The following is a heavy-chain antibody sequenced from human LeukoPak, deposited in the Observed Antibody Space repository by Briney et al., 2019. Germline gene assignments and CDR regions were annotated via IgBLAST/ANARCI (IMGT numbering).Heavy chain of an antibody. CDR3: ARDLGHYSSISHGDY. D-gene: IGHD6-13*01. Sequence: GGSLRLSCAASGFTFSTYSMNWVRQAPGKGLEWVSYIRSSGTTTYYADSVEGRFTISRDNAKNTLYLQMNSLRAEDTAVYYCARDLGHYSSISHGDYWGQGTLVTVSS. CDR1: GFTFSTYS. J-gene: IGHJ4*02. CDR2: IRSSGTTT. V-gene: IGHV3-48*04.